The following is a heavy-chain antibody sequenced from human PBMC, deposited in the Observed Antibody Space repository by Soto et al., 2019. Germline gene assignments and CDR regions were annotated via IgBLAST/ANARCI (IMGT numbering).Heavy chain of an antibody. CDR3: ARDCRFYYCSGSSPYYYYYYGMDV. D-gene: IGHD3-10*01. J-gene: IGHJ6*02. V-gene: IGHV3-33*01. CDR1: GFTFSSYG. CDR2: IWYDGSNK. Sequence: PGGSLRLSCAASGFTFSSYGMHWVRQAPGKGLEWVAVIWYDGSNKYYADSVKGRFTISRDNSKNTLYLQMNSLRAEDTAVYYCARDCRFYYCSGSSPYYYYYYGMDVWGQGTTVTVSS.